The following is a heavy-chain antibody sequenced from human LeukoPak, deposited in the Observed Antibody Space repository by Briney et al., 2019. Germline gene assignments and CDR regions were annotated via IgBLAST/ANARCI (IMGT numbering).Heavy chain of an antibody. V-gene: IGHV4-34*01. CDR1: GGSISSYY. CDR3: ARRRAFDI. J-gene: IGHJ3*02. Sequence: PETLSLTCTVSGGSISSYYWSWIRQPPGKGLEWIGEINHSGSTNYNPSLKSRVTISVDTSKNQFSLKLSSVTAADTAVYYCARRRAFDIWGQGTMVTVSS. CDR2: INHSGST.